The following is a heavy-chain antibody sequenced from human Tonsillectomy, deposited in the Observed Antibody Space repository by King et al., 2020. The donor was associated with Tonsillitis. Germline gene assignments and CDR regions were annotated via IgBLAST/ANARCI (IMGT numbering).Heavy chain of an antibody. CDR1: GYNFANYW. CDR2: IDPTDSYT. Sequence: QLVQSGADVKKPGESLRLSGKGSGYNFANYWITWMRQMPGKGLEWMGRIDPTDSYTNYSPSFQGHVIISVDKYISTAYLQRSSLEASDNAKYYCARQGRGDCSGGSCYDLSDYWGQGTLVTVSS. V-gene: IGHV5-10-1*03. J-gene: IGHJ4*02. CDR3: ARQGRGDCSGGSCYDLSDY. D-gene: IGHD2-15*01.